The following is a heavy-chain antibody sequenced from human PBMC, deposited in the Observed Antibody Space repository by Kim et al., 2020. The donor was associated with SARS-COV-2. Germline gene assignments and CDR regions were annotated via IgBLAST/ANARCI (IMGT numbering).Heavy chain of an antibody. CDR3: ARTGVRCRGGSCYLDY. CDR2: INAGNGNT. CDR1: GYTFTSYA. J-gene: IGHJ4*02. Sequence: ASVKVSCKASGYTFTSYAMYWVRQAPGQRLEWMGWINAGNGNTKYSQKFQGRVTITRDTSASTAYMELSSLRSEDTAVYYCARTGVRCRGGSCYLDYWGQGTLVTVSS. V-gene: IGHV1-3*01. D-gene: IGHD2-15*01.